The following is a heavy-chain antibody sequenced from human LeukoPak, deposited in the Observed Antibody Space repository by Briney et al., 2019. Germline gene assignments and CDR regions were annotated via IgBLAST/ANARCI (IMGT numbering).Heavy chain of an antibody. CDR1: GYSFTTYW. CDR2: IYPGDSDT. CDR3: ARRGGSGPNFFDL. D-gene: IGHD3-10*01. J-gene: IGHJ2*01. V-gene: IGHV5-51*01. Sequence: GESLKISCQGSGYSFTTYWIGWVRQMPGKGLECMGIIYPGDSDTRYSPSFQGQVTISADKSINTAYLQWSSLKASDTAMYYCARRGGSGPNFFDLWGRGTLVTVSS.